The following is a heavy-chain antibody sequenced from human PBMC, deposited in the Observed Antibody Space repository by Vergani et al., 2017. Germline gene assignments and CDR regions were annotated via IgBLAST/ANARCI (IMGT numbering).Heavy chain of an antibody. CDR1: GFTFNHYG. V-gene: IGHV3-33*01. CDR2: TWYDGNNN. D-gene: IGHD1-14*01. J-gene: IGHJ5*02. Sequence: QVQLVESGGGVVQHGRSLRLSCAASGFTFNHYGMHWVRQAPGKGLEWVAVTWYDGNNNQYADSVKGRFTISRDNSKSTMYLQMNSLRDEDTGVYYCARDLRLLYNRFDPWGQGTLVTVSS. CDR3: ARDLRLLYNRFDP.